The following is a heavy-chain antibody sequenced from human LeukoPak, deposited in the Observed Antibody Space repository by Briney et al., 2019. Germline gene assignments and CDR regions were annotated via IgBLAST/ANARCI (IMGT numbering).Heavy chain of an antibody. CDR3: ARDLGETGY. Sequence: GGSLRLSCAASGFTGSSHYMRLGRPGPGEGLEWVSVIYSGGSTYYADSVKGRFTISRDNCKNTLYLQMNSLRAEDTAVYYCARDLGETGYWGQGTLVTVSS. V-gene: IGHV3-53*01. CDR2: IYSGGST. J-gene: IGHJ4*02. D-gene: IGHD3-10*01. CDR1: GFTGSSHY.